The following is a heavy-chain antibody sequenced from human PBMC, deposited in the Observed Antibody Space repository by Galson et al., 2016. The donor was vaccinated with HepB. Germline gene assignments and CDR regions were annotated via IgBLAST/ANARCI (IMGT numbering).Heavy chain of an antibody. CDR3: ARAPTFDYDVSGYYPYYFDY. CDR1: GFTFSRFG. V-gene: IGHV3-33*01. CDR2: IWYDGSNK. Sequence: SLRLSCAPSGFTFSRFGMHWVRQAPGKGLEWVAAIWYDGSNKYYADSVKGRFAISRDNRKNTLYLQMDSLRAEDTAVYFCARAPTFDYDVSGYYPYYFDYWGQGTLVTVS. D-gene: IGHD3-22*01. J-gene: IGHJ4*02.